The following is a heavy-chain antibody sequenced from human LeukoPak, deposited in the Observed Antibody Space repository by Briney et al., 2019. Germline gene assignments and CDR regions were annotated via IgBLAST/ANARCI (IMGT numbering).Heavy chain of an antibody. D-gene: IGHD6-19*01. J-gene: IGHJ4*02. CDR1: GFTFSSYG. Sequence: GGSLRLSCAASGFTFSSYGMHWVRQAPGKGLEWVAFIRYDGSNKYYADSVKGRFTISRDNSKNTLYLQMNSLRAEDTAVYYCAKVVPEYVRKYSSYEAVAGPFDYWGQGTLVTVSS. CDR3: AKVVPEYVRKYSSYEAVAGPFDY. CDR2: IRYDGSNK. V-gene: IGHV3-30*02.